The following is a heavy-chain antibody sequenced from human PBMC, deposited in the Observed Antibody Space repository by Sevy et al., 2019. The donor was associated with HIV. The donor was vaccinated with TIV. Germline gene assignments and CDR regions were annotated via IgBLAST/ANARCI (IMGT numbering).Heavy chain of an antibody. CDR1: GYNFISYG. CDR3: ARDPPVEGSLYYFDF. CDR2: ISSYNSET. V-gene: IGHV1-18*04. J-gene: IGHJ4*02. D-gene: IGHD6-19*01. Sequence: ASVKVSCKTSGYNFISYGISWVRQAPGQGLEWMGWISSYNSETNYARKFQGRATMTTETSTSTVYMELRSLTSDDTAVYYCARDPPVEGSLYYFDFWGQGPLVTVSS.